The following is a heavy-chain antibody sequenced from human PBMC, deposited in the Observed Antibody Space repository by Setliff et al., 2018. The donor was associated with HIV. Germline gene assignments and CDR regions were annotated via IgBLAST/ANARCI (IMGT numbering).Heavy chain of an antibody. Sequence: ASVKVSCKASGYTFTSYAMHWVRQAPGQRLEWMGWINAGNGNTKYSQKFQGRVTITRDTSASTAYMELSSLRSEDTAVYYCARTPLHYYDSSGYYFFDYWGRGTLVTVSS. V-gene: IGHV1-3*01. D-gene: IGHD3-22*01. J-gene: IGHJ4*02. CDR2: INAGNGNT. CDR1: GYTFTSYA. CDR3: ARTPLHYYDSSGYYFFDY.